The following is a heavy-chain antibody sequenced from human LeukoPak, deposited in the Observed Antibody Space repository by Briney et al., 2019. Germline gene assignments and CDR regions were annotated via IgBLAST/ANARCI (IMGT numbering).Heavy chain of an antibody. D-gene: IGHD6-6*01. CDR2: ISGSGGST. V-gene: IGHV3-23*01. CDR3: AKDYSSSHHPLLGVEEY. Sequence: GGSLRLSCAASGFTFSSYAMSWVRQAPGKGLEWVSAISGSGGSTYYADSVKGRFTISRDNSKNTLYLQMNSLRAEDTAVYYCAKDYSSSHHPLLGVEEYWGQGTLVTVSS. J-gene: IGHJ4*02. CDR1: GFTFSSYA.